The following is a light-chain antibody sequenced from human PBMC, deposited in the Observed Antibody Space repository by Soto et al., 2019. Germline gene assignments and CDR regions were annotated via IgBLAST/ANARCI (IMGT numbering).Light chain of an antibody. CDR1: SSDVGGYNF. J-gene: IGLJ2*01. CDR3: CSFAGSNTLV. CDR2: DVT. Sequence: QSALTQPRSVSGSPGQSVTFSCTGTSSDVGGYNFVSWYQQYPGKAPKVIIYDVTKRPSGVPGRISGSKSGNTASLTISGLQAEDEADYYCCSFAGSNTLVFGGGTKLTVL. V-gene: IGLV2-11*01.